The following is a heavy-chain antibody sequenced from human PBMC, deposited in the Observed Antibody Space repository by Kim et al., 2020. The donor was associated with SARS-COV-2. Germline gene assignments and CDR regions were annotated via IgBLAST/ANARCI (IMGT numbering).Heavy chain of an antibody. CDR1: GYTFTNYY. V-gene: IGHV1-46*01. D-gene: IGHD3-22*01. J-gene: IGHJ6*03. Sequence: ASVKVSCKASGYTFTNYYIHWVRQASGQGLEWVGIINPSVGSTSYAQKFQDRITMTRDTSTSTVYMELSSLRSEDTAVYYCARDRYYDSSQPPEYMDVWGKGTTVTVSS. CDR2: INPSVGST. CDR3: ARDRYYDSSQPPEYMDV.